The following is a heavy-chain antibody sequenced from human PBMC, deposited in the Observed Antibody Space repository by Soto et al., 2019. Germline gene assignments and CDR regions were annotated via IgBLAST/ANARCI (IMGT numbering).Heavy chain of an antibody. V-gene: IGHV4-59*01. CDR2: LHYGGSA. D-gene: IGHD3-3*01. Sequence: SETLSLTCTVSGGSISSDYWNWIRQPPGKGLEWIGFLHYGGSAHQNPSLKGRVTISGDTSKNQVSLKLTSVTAADTAVYYCARGGNYDFWSGYGYYYYGMDVWGQGTTVTVSS. J-gene: IGHJ6*02. CDR1: GGSISSDY. CDR3: ARGGNYDFWSGYGYYYYGMDV.